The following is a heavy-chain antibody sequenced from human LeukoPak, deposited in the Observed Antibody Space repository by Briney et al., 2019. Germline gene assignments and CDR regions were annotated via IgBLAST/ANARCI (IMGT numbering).Heavy chain of an antibody. V-gene: IGHV3-15*01. D-gene: IGHD3-10*01. Sequence: GGSLRLSCAASGFPFNNAWMSWVRQAPGKGLEWVGRIKRKSDGGTPDYAAPVEGRFTISRDDSKNMLYLQMSSLKTEDTAVYYCATDQGFIYYFDYWGQGTPVTVSS. J-gene: IGHJ4*02. CDR1: GFPFNNAW. CDR3: ATDQGFIYYFDY. CDR2: IKRKSDGGTP.